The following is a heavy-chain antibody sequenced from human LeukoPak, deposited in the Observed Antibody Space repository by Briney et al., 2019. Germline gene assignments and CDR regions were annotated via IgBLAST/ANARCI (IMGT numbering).Heavy chain of an antibody. J-gene: IGHJ6*02. V-gene: IGHV3-48*04. CDR1: GFTFRNYV. CDR2: IDNSGNTI. Sequence: GGSLRLSCAASGFTFRNYVIHWVRQAPGKGLEWVSYIDNSGNTIYYADSVKGRFTISRDNAKNSLYLQMNSLRAEDTAVYYCARDSPSRYESPMDVWGQGTTVTVSS. CDR3: ARDSPSRYESPMDV. D-gene: IGHD1-14*01.